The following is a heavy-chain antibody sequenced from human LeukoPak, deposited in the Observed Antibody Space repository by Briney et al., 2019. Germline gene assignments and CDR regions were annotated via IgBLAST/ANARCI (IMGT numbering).Heavy chain of an antibody. CDR2: ISAYNGNA. J-gene: IGHJ5*02. Sequence: GASVKVSCKASGYTFTSYGISWVRQAPGQGLEWMGWISAYNGNANYAQKLQGRVTMTTDTSTSTAYMEVRSLRSDDTAVYYCAREDRHMNWFDPWGQGTLVTVSS. V-gene: IGHV1-18*01. CDR1: GYTFTSYG. CDR3: AREDRHMNWFDP.